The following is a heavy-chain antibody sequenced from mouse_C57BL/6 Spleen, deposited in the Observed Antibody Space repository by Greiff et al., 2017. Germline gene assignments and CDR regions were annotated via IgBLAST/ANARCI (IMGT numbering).Heavy chain of an antibody. D-gene: IGHD1-1*01. V-gene: IGHV1-26*01. CDR1: GYTFTDYY. Sequence: EVQLQQSGPELVKPGASVKISCKASGYTFTDYYMNWVKQSHGKSLEWIGDINPNNGGTSYNQKFKGKATLTVDKSSSTAYMALRSLTSEDSAVYYCARWITTVVAPYFDYWGQGTTLTVSS. CDR2: INPNNGGT. CDR3: ARWITTVVAPYFDY. J-gene: IGHJ2*01.